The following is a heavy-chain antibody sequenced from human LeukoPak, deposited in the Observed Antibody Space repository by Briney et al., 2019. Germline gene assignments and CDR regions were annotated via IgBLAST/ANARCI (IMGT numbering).Heavy chain of an antibody. CDR1: GGSISSYY. D-gene: IGHD3-9*01. V-gene: IGHV4-4*07. CDR3: ARVARYYDILTGYYLGAFDI. J-gene: IGHJ3*02. Sequence: SETLSLTCTVSGGSISSYYWSWIRQPAGKGLEWIGRIYTGGSTNYNPSLKSRVTMSVDTSKNQFSLKLSSVTAADTAVYYCARVARYYDILTGYYLGAFDIRGQGTMVTVSS. CDR2: IYTGGST.